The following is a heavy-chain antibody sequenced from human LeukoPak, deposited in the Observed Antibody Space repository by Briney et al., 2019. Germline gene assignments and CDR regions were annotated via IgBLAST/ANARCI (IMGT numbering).Heavy chain of an antibody. CDR2: VYYGRTT. Sequence: SETLSLTCTVSAGSFISSSHHWGWIRQSPGKGLEWIGTVYYGRTTYYNPSLDGRVTISLDTSANHFSLQLNSVTAADTAVYYGVRHDGRGGATMGAFDSWGQGSLVTVSS. D-gene: IGHD5-12*01. V-gene: IGHV4-39*01. CDR1: AGSFISSSHH. J-gene: IGHJ5*01. CDR3: VRHDGRGGATMGAFDS.